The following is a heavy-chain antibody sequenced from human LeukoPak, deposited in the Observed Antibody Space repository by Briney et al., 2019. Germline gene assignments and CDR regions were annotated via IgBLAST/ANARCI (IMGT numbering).Heavy chain of an antibody. Sequence: KAGGSLRLSCAASGFTFSSYSMNWVRQAPGKGLEWVSSISSSSSYIYYADSVKGRFTISRDNAKNSLYLQMNSLRAEDTAVYYCARTERITIFGVVPYYFDYWGQGTLVTVSS. J-gene: IGHJ4*02. V-gene: IGHV3-21*01. CDR3: ARTERITIFGVVPYYFDY. CDR1: GFTFSSYS. CDR2: ISSSSSYI. D-gene: IGHD3-3*01.